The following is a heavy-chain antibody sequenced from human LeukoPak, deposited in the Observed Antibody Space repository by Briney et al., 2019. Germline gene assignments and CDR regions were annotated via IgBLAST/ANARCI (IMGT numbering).Heavy chain of an antibody. CDR1: GFTFTGYY. Sequence: ASVKVSCKASGFTFTGYYMHWLRQAPGQGLEWMGWINPNGGGTDYAQKFQGRDTMTRDTTISMTYMELKWLRSDDTAVYYCARDRSRVLDYWGQGTQVTVSS. J-gene: IGHJ4*02. CDR3: ARDRSRVLDY. D-gene: IGHD2-8*02. V-gene: IGHV1-2*02. CDR2: INPNGGGT.